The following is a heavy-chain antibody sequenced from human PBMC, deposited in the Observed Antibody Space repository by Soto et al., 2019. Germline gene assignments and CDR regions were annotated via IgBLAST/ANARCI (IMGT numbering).Heavy chain of an antibody. D-gene: IGHD3-22*01. CDR2: IYHSGST. V-gene: IGHV4-59*01. J-gene: IGHJ4*02. Sequence: SETLSLTCTVSAGSITSYYWSWIRQAPGKGLEWIGYIYHSGSTDYNPSLKSRVTISRDNSKNKLYLQMNSLRAEDTAVYYCARNEADYYDSSGYFNYFDYWGQGTLVTVSS. CDR1: AGSITSYY. CDR3: ARNEADYYDSSGYFNYFDY.